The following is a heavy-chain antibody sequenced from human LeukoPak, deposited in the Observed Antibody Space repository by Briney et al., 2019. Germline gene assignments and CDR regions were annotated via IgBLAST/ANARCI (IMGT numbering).Heavy chain of an antibody. CDR2: IHHSGST. CDR3: WHSGYEAGFDY. V-gene: IGHV4-4*02. J-gene: IGHJ4*02. Sequence: PGGSLRLSCSASGFTFSNYAMHWVRQPPGKGLEWIGEIHHSGSTNYNPSLKSRVTISVDNSKNQFSLKVRSVTAADTAVYYCWHSGYEAGFDYWGQGTLVTVSS. CDR1: GFTFSNYA. D-gene: IGHD5-12*01.